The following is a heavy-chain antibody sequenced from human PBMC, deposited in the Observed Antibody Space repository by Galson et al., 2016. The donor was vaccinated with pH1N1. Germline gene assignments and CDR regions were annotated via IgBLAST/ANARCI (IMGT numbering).Heavy chain of an antibody. CDR2: ISYDGSNK. CDR3: ARDHFGWAFDV. D-gene: IGHD3-10*01. V-gene: IGHV3-30*03. J-gene: IGHJ3*01. Sequence: SLRLSCAASGFTFNKYGMHWVRQAPGKGLEWVAVISYDGSNKYYADSVKGRFTISRGDSKNMLYLHMNSLRAEDTAVYYCARDHFGWAFDVWGQGTMVTVSP. CDR1: GFTFNKYG.